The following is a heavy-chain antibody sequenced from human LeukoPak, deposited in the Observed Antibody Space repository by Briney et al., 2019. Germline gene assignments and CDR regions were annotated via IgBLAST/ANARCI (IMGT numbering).Heavy chain of an antibody. CDR3: ARVGEWFGELFYYFDY. CDR1: GFTFSSYW. V-gene: IGHV3-74*01. J-gene: IGHJ4*02. CDR2: INSDGSST. D-gene: IGHD3-10*01. Sequence: GSLRLSCAASGFTFSSYWMHWVRQAPGKGLVWVSRINSDGSSTSYADSVKGRFTISRDNAKNTLYLQMNSLRAEDTAVYYCARVGEWFGELFYYFDYWGQGTLVTVSS.